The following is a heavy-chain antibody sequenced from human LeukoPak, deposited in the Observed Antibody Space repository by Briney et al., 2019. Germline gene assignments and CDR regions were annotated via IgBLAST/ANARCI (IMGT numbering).Heavy chain of an antibody. V-gene: IGHV5-51*01. D-gene: IGHD1-26*01. CDR3: ARRVDSYWFFDY. Sequence: GESLKISCKGSGYSFTNYWIGWVRQMPGKGLEWMGITYPGDSDARYIPSFQGQVTISADKSINTAYLQWSSLKASDTAMYYCARRVDSYWFFDYWGQGTLVTVSS. CDR2: TYPGDSDA. CDR1: GYSFTNYW. J-gene: IGHJ4*02.